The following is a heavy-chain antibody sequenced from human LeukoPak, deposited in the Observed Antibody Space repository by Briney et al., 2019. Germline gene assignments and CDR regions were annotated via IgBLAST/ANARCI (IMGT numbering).Heavy chain of an antibody. CDR1: GFTFSSYW. Sequence: GGSLRLSCAVSGFTFSSYWMSWVRQAPGKGLEWVANIKQDGSEKYYVDSVKGRFTISRDNAKNSLYLQMNSLRAEDTAMYYCARVTVGATPKAADYWGQGALVAVSS. CDR3: ARVTVGATPKAADY. D-gene: IGHD1-26*01. V-gene: IGHV3-7*01. J-gene: IGHJ4*02. CDR2: IKQDGSEK.